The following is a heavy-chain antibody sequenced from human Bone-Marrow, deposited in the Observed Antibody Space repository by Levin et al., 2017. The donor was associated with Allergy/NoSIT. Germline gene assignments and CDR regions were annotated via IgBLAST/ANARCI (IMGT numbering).Heavy chain of an antibody. J-gene: IGHJ6*02. CDR3: AREIGFCSSTTCYSSDGNYYGMDV. Sequence: SETLSLTCTVSGGSMSYNSWSWIRQSPGKGLEWIGYIYYNGGTNYNPSLKSRVTISVDTSKNQFSLQLTSVTAADPAVYFCAREIGFCSSTTCYSSDGNYYGMDVWGQGTTVTVSS. D-gene: IGHD2-2*01. V-gene: IGHV4-59*01. CDR2: IYYNGGT. CDR1: GGSMSYNS.